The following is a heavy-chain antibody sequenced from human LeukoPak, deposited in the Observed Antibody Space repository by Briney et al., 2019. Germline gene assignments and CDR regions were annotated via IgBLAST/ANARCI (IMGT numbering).Heavy chain of an antibody. CDR3: ARAVATEWDY. V-gene: IGHV3-21*01. Sequence: GGSLRLSCAASGFTFSSYSMNWVRQAPGKGLEWVSSISSSSSYIYYADSVKGRFTISRDNAKNSLYLQMNSLRGEDTAVYYCARAVATEWDYWGQGTLVTVSS. CDR1: GFTFSSYS. D-gene: IGHD5-12*01. J-gene: IGHJ4*02. CDR2: ISSSSSYI.